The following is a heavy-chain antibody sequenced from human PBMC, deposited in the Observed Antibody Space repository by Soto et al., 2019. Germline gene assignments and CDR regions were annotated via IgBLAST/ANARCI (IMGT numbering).Heavy chain of an antibody. CDR1: GGSFSGYY. Sequence: SETLSLTCAVYGGSFSGYYWSWIRQPPGEGLEWIGEINHSGSTNYNPSLKSRVTISVDTSKNQFSLKLSSVTAADTAVYYCAGGRIVVVPVATPYNWFDPWGQGTLVTVSS. CDR3: AGGRIVVVPVATPYNWFDP. CDR2: INHSGST. D-gene: IGHD2-2*01. J-gene: IGHJ5*02. V-gene: IGHV4-34*01.